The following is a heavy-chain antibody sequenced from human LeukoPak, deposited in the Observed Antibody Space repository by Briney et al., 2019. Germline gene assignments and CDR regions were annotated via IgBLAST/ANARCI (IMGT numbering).Heavy chain of an antibody. CDR2: IYHSGST. J-gene: IGHJ4*02. Sequence: PSGTLSLTCGVSGGSISSSNWWSWVRQPPGKGLEWIGEIYHSGSTNYNPSLKSRVTISVDKSKNQFSLKLSSVTAADTAVYYCARDPCSGGSCCRRYMIDYWGQGTLVTVSS. V-gene: IGHV4-4*02. CDR1: GGSISSSNW. CDR3: ARDPCSGGSCCRRYMIDY. D-gene: IGHD2-15*01.